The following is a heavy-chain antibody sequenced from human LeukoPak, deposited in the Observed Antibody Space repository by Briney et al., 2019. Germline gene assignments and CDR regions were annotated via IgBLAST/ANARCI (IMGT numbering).Heavy chain of an antibody. CDR2: IIPIFGTA. V-gene: IGHV1-69*13. J-gene: IGHJ4*02. CDR3: AREPGIAAAGPTAYFDY. Sequence: ASVKVSCKASGGTFSSYAISWVRQAPGQGLEWMGGIIPIFGTANYAQKVQGRVTITADESTSTAYMELSSLRAEDTAVYYCAREPGIAAAGPTAYFDYWGQGTLVTVSS. D-gene: IGHD6-13*01. CDR1: GGTFSSYA.